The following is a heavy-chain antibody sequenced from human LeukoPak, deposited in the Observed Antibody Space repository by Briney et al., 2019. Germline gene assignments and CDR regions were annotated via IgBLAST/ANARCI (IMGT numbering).Heavy chain of an antibody. D-gene: IGHD2-15*01. CDR3: ARGTSDCSGGSCYLAFDI. CDR2: IYTSGST. CDR1: GGSISSYY. V-gene: IGHV4-4*07. Sequence: SETLSLTCTVSGGSISSYYWSWIRQPAGKGLEWIGRIYTSGSTNYNPSLKSRVTMSVDTSKNQFSLKLSSVTAADTAVYYCARGTSDCSGGSCYLAFDIWGQGTMVTVSS. J-gene: IGHJ3*02.